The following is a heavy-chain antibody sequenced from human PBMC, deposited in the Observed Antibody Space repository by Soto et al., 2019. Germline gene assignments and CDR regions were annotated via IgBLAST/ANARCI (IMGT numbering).Heavy chain of an antibody. CDR2: IYHSGST. CDR3: ARGRAVAGTMTRRYFDY. J-gene: IGHJ4*02. Sequence: SETLSLTCAVSGGSISSSNWWSWVRQPPGKGLEWIGEIYHSGSTNYNPSLKSRVTISVDKSKNQFSLKLSSVTAADTAVYYCARGRAVAGTMTRRYFDYWGQGTLVTVSS. D-gene: IGHD6-19*01. V-gene: IGHV4-4*02. CDR1: GGSISSSNW.